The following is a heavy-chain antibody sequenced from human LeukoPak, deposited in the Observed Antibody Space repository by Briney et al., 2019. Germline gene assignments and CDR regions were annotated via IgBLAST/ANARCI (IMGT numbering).Heavy chain of an antibody. CDR2: IIPILGIA. CDR3: AREAQEGGWFFYYHMDV. V-gene: IGHV1-69*04. Sequence: GASVKVSCKASGGTFSSYAISWVRQAPGQGLEWMGRIIPILGIANYAQKFQGRVTITADKSTSTAYMELSSLRSEDTAVYYCAREAQEGGWFFYYHMDVWGKGTTVTVSS. CDR1: GGTFSSYA. D-gene: IGHD6-19*01. J-gene: IGHJ6*03.